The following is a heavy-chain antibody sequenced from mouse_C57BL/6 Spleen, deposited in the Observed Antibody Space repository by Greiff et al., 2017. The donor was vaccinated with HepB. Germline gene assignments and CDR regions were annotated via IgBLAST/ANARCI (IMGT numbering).Heavy chain of an antibody. CDR3: ARSHCYGSRPYFDY. V-gene: IGHV1-55*01. CDR1: GYTFTSYW. J-gene: IGHJ2*01. Sequence: QVQLQQPGAELVKPGASVKMSCKASGYTFTSYWITWVKQRPGQGLEWIGDIYPGSGSTNYNEKFKSKDTLTVDTSSSTAYMQLSSLTSGDSAVYYCARSHCYGSRPYFDYWGQGTTLTVSS. D-gene: IGHD1-1*01. CDR2: IYPGSGST.